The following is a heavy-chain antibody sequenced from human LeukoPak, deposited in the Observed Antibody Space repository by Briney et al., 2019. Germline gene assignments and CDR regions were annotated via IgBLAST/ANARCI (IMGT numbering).Heavy chain of an antibody. V-gene: IGHV1-18*01. D-gene: IGHD3-22*01. J-gene: IGHJ6*02. CDR3: ARDFDYYESSGPRSDV. CDR2: ISAYNGNT. CDR1: GYTFTSYG. Sequence: GASVKVSCKASGYTFTSYGISWVRQAPGQGLEWMGWISAYNGNTNYAQKLQGRVTMTTDTSTSTAYMELRSLRSDDTAVYYCARDFDYYESSGPRSDVWGQGTTVTVSS.